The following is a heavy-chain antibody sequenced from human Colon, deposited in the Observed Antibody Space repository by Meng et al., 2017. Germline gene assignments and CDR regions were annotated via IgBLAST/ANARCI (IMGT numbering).Heavy chain of an antibody. CDR1: GDSITYDNW. CDR2: IHHGRGT. V-gene: IGHV4-4*02. Sequence: VHLPEAGPGLVKPSGTLSLTCAVSGDSITYDNWWSWLRQPPGKGLEWIGEIHHGRGTNYNPALRSRVTFSLDKSRNQLSLTLTSVTAADTAVYYCARNGFYSLGYWGPGALVTVSS. D-gene: IGHD3-22*01. J-gene: IGHJ4*02. CDR3: ARNGFYSLGY.